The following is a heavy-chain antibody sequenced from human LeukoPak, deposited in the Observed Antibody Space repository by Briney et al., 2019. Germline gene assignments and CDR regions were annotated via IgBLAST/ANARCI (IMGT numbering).Heavy chain of an antibody. CDR2: IKQDGSEK. CDR3: ARCVATAMVTYFFDY. CDR1: GFTFSNYC. Sequence: GGSLRLSCAASGFTFSNYCMTWVRQAPGKGLEWVANIKQDGSEKYYVDSVKGRFTISRDNAKNSLYLQMNSLRAEDTAVYYCARCVATAMVTYFFDYWGQGTLVTVSS. V-gene: IGHV3-7*01. D-gene: IGHD5-18*01. J-gene: IGHJ4*02.